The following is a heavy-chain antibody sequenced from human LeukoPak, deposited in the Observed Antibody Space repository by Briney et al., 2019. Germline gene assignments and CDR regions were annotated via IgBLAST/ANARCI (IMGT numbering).Heavy chain of an antibody. CDR2: ISSNGGST. V-gene: IGHV3-64D*06. CDR3: AKDYYYQLEYDRAWAFDI. D-gene: IGHD2-2*01. CDR1: GFTFSSYA. Sequence: GGSLRLSCAASGFTFSSYAMHWVRQAPGKGLEYVSGISSNGGSTYYADSVKGRFTISRDNSKNTLYLQMSSLRAEDTAVYYCAKDYYYQLEYDRAWAFDIWGQGTMVTVSS. J-gene: IGHJ3*02.